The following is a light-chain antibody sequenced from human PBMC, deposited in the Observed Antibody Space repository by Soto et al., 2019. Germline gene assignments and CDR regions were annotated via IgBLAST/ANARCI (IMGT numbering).Light chain of an antibody. V-gene: IGKV1-5*03. CDR1: QTISNY. Sequence: DIQMTQSPSTLSASVGDRVTIPCRASQTISNYLTWYQQRPGKAPKLLIYRSSILQNGVPSRFSGSGSGTEFTLTISSLQPDDFATYYCQQYYIYATFGQGTRVEI. CDR2: RSS. CDR3: QQYYIYAT. J-gene: IGKJ1*01.